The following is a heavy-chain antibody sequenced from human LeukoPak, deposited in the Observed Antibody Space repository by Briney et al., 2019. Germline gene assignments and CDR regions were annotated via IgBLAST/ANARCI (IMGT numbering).Heavy chain of an antibody. Sequence: TGGSLRLSCAASGFTFSSYAMSWVRQAPGKGLEWVSAISGSGGSTYYADSVKGRFTISRDNSKNTLYLQMNSLRAEDTAVYYCAKASGVDTAMVGEFDYWGQGTLVTVSS. CDR1: GFTFSSYA. CDR2: ISGSGGST. V-gene: IGHV3-23*01. CDR3: AKASGVDTAMVGEFDY. J-gene: IGHJ4*02. D-gene: IGHD5-18*01.